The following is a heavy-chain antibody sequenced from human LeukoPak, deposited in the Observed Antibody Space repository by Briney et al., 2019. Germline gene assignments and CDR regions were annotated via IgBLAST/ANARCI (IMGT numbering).Heavy chain of an antibody. Sequence: ASVKVSCKASGYTFTSYYMHWVRQAPGQGLEWMGIINPSGGSTSYAQKFQGRVTMTRDTSTSTVYMELSSLRSEDTAVYYCAREITSGYSSGCPGYWGQGTLVTVSS. D-gene: IGHD6-19*01. CDR3: AREITSGYSSGCPGY. CDR2: INPSGGST. V-gene: IGHV1-46*01. CDR1: GYTFTSYY. J-gene: IGHJ4*02.